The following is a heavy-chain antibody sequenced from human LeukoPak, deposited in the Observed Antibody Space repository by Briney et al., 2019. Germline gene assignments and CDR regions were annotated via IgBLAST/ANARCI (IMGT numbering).Heavy chain of an antibody. CDR3: ARYYYDSSGYNDHFDY. D-gene: IGHD3-22*01. V-gene: IGHV3-7*05. Sequence: GGSLRLSCAASGFTFSNYWMSRVRQAPGKGLEWVANIKQDGREKYYVDSVKGRFTISRDNAKNSLYLQMNSLRDEDTAVYYCARYYYDSSGYNDHFDYWGQGTLVTVSS. CDR1: GFTFSNYW. CDR2: IKQDGREK. J-gene: IGHJ4*02.